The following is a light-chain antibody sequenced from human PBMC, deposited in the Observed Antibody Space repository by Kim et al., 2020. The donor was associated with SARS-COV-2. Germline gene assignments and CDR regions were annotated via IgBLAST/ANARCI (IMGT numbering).Light chain of an antibody. CDR3: QQTYGPPFT. J-gene: IGKJ3*01. CDR1: QNIDTY. V-gene: IGKV1-39*01. Sequence: ASVGDRVPISCRESQNIDTYLNWYQQKPGKAPNLLIFASFNLQNGVPSRFTGSGGGTHFTLTITSLQPEDFGTYYCQQTYGPPFTFGPGTKVDIK. CDR2: ASF.